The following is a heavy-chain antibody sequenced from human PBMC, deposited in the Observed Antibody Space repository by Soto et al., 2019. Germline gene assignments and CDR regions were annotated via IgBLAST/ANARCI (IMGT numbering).Heavy chain of an antibody. J-gene: IGHJ6*02. CDR2: MNPNSGNT. CDR1: GYTFTSYD. V-gene: IGHV1-8*01. Sequence: QVQLVQSGAEVKKLVASVQVSCKASGYTFTSYDINWVRQATGQGREWMGWMNPNSGNTGYAQKLQGRVTMTRNTSISTVYMELSSLSSEDTAVYYCAREMTTRGMEVWVQGTTGTVSS. CDR3: AREMTTRGMEV. D-gene: IGHD1-1*01.